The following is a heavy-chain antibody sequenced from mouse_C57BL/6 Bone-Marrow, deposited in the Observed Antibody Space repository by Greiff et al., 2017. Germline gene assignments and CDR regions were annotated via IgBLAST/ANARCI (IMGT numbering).Heavy chain of an antibody. J-gene: IGHJ4*01. V-gene: IGHV1-39*01. Sequence: EVQLVESGPELVKPGASVKISCKASGYSFTDYNMNWVKQSNGKSLEWIGVINPNYGTTSYNQKFKGKAKLTVDQSSSTAYMQLNSLTSDDSAVYYCARNYYGSSYYAMDYWGQGTSVTVSS. CDR3: ARNYYGSSYYAMDY. CDR2: INPNYGTT. D-gene: IGHD1-1*01. CDR1: GYSFTDYN.